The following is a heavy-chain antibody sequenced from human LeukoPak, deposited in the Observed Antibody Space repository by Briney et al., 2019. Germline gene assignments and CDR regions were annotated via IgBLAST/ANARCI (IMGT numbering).Heavy chain of an antibody. CDR1: GGSFSGYY. D-gene: IGHD4-17*01. Sequence: SETLSLICAVYGGSFSGYYWSWIRQPPGKGLEWIGEINHSGSTNYNPSLKSRVTISVDTSKNQFSLKLSSVTAADTAVYYCASRPEAGYGDLLFDYWGQGTLVTVSS. CDR2: INHSGST. J-gene: IGHJ4*02. V-gene: IGHV4-34*01. CDR3: ASRPEAGYGDLLFDY.